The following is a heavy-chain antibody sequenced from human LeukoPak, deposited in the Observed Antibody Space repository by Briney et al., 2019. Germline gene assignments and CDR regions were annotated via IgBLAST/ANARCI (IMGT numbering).Heavy chain of an antibody. CDR2: INAGNVNT. J-gene: IGHJ4*02. D-gene: IGHD5-12*01. CDR3: ARVYSGYDWGAFDY. V-gene: IGHV1-3*01. Sequence: ASVKVSCKASGYIFTNYAMHWVRQAPGQRLEWMGWINAGNVNTKYSQNFQGRVTITRDTSASTAYMELSSLRFEDTAIYYCARVYSGYDWGAFDYWGQGTLVTVSS. CDR1: GYIFTNYA.